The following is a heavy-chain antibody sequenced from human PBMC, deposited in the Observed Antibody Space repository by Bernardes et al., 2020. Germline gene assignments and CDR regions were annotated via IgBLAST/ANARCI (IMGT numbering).Heavy chain of an antibody. D-gene: IGHD3-22*01. CDR2: IYSGGTT. J-gene: IGHJ4*02. V-gene: IGHV3-53*01. Sequence: GGSLRLSCAASGLIVSGNYMSWVRQHPGKGLEWVAVIYSGGTTSYADSVKGRFSISRDNSKNTMYLEMSSLRADDTGVYYCAGSSGYFDQWGQGTLVTVSS. CDR3: AGSSGYFDQ. CDR1: GLIVSGNY.